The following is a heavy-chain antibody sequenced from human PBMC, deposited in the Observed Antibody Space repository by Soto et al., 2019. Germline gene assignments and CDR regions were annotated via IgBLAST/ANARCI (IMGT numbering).Heavy chain of an antibody. J-gene: IGHJ4*02. CDR2: ISGSGQRT. CDR3: AKDSYHGSGSYITPYYFDS. CDR1: GFTFNNYA. Sequence: EVQLLESGGGLVQPGGSLRLSCAASGFTFNNYAMSWVRQAPGKGLEWVSVISGSGQRTSYADSVKGRFTVSRDNSKNTVDLHMKSLRAEDTAVYYCAKDSYHGSGSYITPYYFDSWGQGTLITVSP. D-gene: IGHD3-10*01. V-gene: IGHV3-23*01.